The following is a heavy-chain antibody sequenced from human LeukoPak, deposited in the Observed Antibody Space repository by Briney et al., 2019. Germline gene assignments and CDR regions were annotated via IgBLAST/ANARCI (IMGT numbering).Heavy chain of an antibody. J-gene: IGHJ4*02. V-gene: IGHV3-48*03. CDR3: ARQEPYGDYY. CDR2: ISSSGSTI. CDR1: GFTFSSYE. Sequence: TGGSLRLSCAASGFTFSSYEMNWVRQAPGKGLERVSYISSSGSTIYYADSVKGRFTIARDNAKNSLYLQMNSLRAEDTAVYYCARQEPYGDYYWGQGTLVTVSS. D-gene: IGHD4-17*01.